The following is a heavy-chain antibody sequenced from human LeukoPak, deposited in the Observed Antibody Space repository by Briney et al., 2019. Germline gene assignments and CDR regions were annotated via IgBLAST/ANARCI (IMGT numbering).Heavy chain of an antibody. CDR1: GGSFSGYY. CDR3: ARETSSGRIVGY. J-gene: IGHJ4*02. Sequence: PSETLSLTCAVYGGSFSGYYWSWIRQPPGKGLEWIGEINHSRSTNYNPSLKSRVTISVDTSKNQFSLKLSSVTAADTAVYYCARETSSGRIVGYWGQGTLVTVSS. D-gene: IGHD1-26*01. V-gene: IGHV4-34*01. CDR2: INHSRST.